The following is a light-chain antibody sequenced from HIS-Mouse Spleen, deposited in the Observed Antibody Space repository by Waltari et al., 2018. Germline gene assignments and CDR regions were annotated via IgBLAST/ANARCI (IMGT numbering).Light chain of an antibody. V-gene: IGLV2-23*03. CDR1: SSDGGSYKL. J-gene: IGLJ2*01. CDR2: DGS. Sequence: SALTQPASVSWSPGQSITISCTRTSSDGGSYKLVSCYQQHPGKAPKLMLYDGSKRPSGVSIRFSGSKSGNTASLTISRLQAEDAADYYCCSYAGSSTFVVVFGGGTKLTVL. CDR3: CSYAGSSTFVVV.